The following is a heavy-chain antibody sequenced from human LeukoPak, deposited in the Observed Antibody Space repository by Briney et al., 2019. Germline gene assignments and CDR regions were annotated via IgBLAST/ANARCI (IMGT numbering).Heavy chain of an antibody. Sequence: SETLSLTCTVSGGSINNYYWSWIRQPPGKGLEWIGYIYYSGSTNYNPSLKSRVTISVDTSKNQFSLKLSSVTAADTAVYYCARHEGIAAAGYFDYWGQGTLVTVSS. CDR2: IYYSGST. CDR1: GGSINNYY. J-gene: IGHJ4*02. V-gene: IGHV4-59*08. D-gene: IGHD6-13*01. CDR3: ARHEGIAAAGYFDY.